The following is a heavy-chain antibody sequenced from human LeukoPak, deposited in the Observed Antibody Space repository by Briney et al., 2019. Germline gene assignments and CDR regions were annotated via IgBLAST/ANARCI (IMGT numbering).Heavy chain of an antibody. CDR1: GDSISSYY. CDR2: IYTGGSS. CDR3: ARGSSGARFDY. V-gene: IGHV4-4*07. J-gene: IGHJ4*02. Sequence: SETLSLACTVSGDSISSYYRSWIRQPAGKGLEWIGRIYTGGSSNYNPSLKSRVTMSVDTSKNQFSLKLTSVTAADTAVYYCARGSSGARFDYWGQGTLVTVSS. D-gene: IGHD2-15*01.